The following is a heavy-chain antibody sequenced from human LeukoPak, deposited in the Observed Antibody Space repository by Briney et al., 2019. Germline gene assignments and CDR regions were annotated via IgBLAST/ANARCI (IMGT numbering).Heavy chain of an antibody. J-gene: IGHJ6*03. CDR1: GGSISSSSYY. CDR3: ASLGVGATTDNYYYYYMDV. Sequence: SETLSLTCTVSGGSISSSSYYWGWIRQPPGKGLEWIGSIYYSGSTYYNPSLKSRVTISVDMSKNQFSLILRSVTAADTAVYYCASLGVGATTDNYYYYYMDVWGKGTTVTVSS. V-gene: IGHV4-39*07. D-gene: IGHD1-26*01. CDR2: IYYSGST.